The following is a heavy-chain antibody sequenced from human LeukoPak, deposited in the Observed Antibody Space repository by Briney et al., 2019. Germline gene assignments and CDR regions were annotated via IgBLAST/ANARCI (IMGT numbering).Heavy chain of an antibody. CDR2: IYYSGST. D-gene: IGHD5-12*01. CDR3: ARLGTSGYGDY. CDR1: GGSISSSSYY. J-gene: IGHJ4*02. V-gene: IGHV4-39*07. Sequence: SETLSLTCTVSGGSISSSSYYWGWIRRPPGKGLEWIGSIYYSGSTYYNPSLKSRVTISVDTSKNQFSLKLSSVTAADTAVYYCARLGTSGYGDYWGQGTLVTVSS.